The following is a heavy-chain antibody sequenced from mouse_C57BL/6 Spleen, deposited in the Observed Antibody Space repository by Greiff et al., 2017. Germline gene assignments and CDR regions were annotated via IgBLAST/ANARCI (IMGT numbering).Heavy chain of an antibody. Sequence: QVQLQQPGAELVMPGASVKLSCKASGYTFTSYWMHWVKQRPGQGLAWIGEIDPSDSYTNYNQKFKGKSTLTVDKSSSTAYMQLSSLTSEDSAVYYCARPYDYDLYYFDYWGQGTTLTVSS. CDR3: ARPYDYDLYYFDY. V-gene: IGHV1-69*01. CDR2: IDPSDSYT. J-gene: IGHJ2*01. CDR1: GYTFTSYW. D-gene: IGHD2-4*01.